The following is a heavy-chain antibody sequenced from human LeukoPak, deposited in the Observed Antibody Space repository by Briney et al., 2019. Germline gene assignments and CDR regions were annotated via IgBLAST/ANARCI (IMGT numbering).Heavy chain of an antibody. CDR3: ARGRPTNLGGIY. CDR2: MNPNSGNT. D-gene: IGHD7-27*01. J-gene: IGHJ4*02. CDR1: GYTFTSDH. Sequence: ASVKVTCKXSGYTFTSDHINWVRQAARQGLEWMGWMNPNSGNTAYAQKFQGRVTMTWDTSINTAYMELGSLRSEDTAVYYCARGRPTNLGGIYWGQGTLVTVSS. V-gene: IGHV1-8*02.